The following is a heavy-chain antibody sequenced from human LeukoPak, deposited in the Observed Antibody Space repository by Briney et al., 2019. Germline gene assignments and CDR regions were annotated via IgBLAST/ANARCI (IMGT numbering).Heavy chain of an antibody. D-gene: IGHD2/OR15-2a*01. Sequence: SQTLPLTCTVSGGSISSGGYYWSWIRQHPGKGLEWIGYIYYSGNTYSNPSLKSRVTISVDTSKNQFSLKLSSVTAADTAVYYCARDRRIGTTYWFDPWGQGTLVTVSS. CDR1: GGSISSGGYY. CDR3: ARDRRIGTTYWFDP. V-gene: IGHV4-31*03. J-gene: IGHJ5*02. CDR2: IYYSGNT.